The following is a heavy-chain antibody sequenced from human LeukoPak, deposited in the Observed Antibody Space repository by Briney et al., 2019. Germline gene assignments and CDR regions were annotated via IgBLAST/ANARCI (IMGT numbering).Heavy chain of an antibody. V-gene: IGHV3-7*01. D-gene: IGHD2-15*01. Sequence: PGGSLRLSCAASGFTFSSYWMSWVRQAPGKGLEWVANIKQDGSEKYYVDSVKGRLTISRDNAKNSLCLQMNSLRAEDTAVYYCARERGYVNAFDIWGQGTMVTVSS. CDR2: IKQDGSEK. J-gene: IGHJ3*02. CDR1: GFTFSSYW. CDR3: ARERGYVNAFDI.